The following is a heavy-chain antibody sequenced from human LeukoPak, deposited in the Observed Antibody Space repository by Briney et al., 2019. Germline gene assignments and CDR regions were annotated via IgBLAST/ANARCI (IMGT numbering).Heavy chain of an antibody. CDR2: IYYSGST. CDR1: GGSISSYY. J-gene: IGHJ4*02. V-gene: IGHV4-59*01. D-gene: IGHD3-3*01. Sequence: SETLSLTCTVPGGSISSYYWSWIRQPPGKGLEWIGYIYYSGSTNYNPSLKSRVTISVDTSKNQFSLKLSSVTAAATAVYYCARGITIFGVVLYFDYWGQGTLVTVSS. CDR3: ARGITIFGVVLYFDY.